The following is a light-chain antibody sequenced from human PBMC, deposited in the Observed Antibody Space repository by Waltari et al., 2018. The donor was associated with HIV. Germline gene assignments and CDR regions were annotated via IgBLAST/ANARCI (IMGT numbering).Light chain of an antibody. CDR1: SSDIGGHNY. CDR3: CSFAGSYTWL. Sequence: QSALTQPRSVSGSPGQSVTISCTGPSSDIGGHNYVSWYQQLPGKVPKLMIYDLTKRPSGVPDRFSGSKSGNTASLTISGLQAEDEADYYCCSFAGSYTWLFGGGTKLTVL. V-gene: IGLV2-11*01. J-gene: IGLJ2*01. CDR2: DLT.